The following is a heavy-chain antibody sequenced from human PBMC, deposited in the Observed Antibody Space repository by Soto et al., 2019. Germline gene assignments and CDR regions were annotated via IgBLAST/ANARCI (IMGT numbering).Heavy chain of an antibody. V-gene: IGHV2-5*02. CDR2: IYWDDDK. J-gene: IGHJ4*02. CDR3: AHAYSDTNSYYYFFDY. D-gene: IGHD3-22*01. CDR1: GFSLSTSGVG. Sequence: QITLKESGRTLVKPTQTLTLTCSFSGFSLSTSGVGVGWIRQPPGKALAWLALIYWDDDKRYSPSLRSRLTITKDTSKNQVVLTMTNMDPVDAATYFCAHAYSDTNSYYYFFDYWGQGTLVTVSS.